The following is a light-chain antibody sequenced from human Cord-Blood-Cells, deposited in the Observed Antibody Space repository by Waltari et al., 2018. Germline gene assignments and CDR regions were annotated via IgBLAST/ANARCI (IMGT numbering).Light chain of an antibody. Sequence: EIVLTQSPATLSLSPGERAHLSCRASQSVSSYLAWYQQKPGQAPRLLIYDASNRATGIPARFSGSGSGTDFTLTISILYPEDFAVYYCQQRSNWPPLTFGGGTKVEIK. J-gene: IGKJ4*01. CDR1: QSVSSY. CDR2: DAS. V-gene: IGKV3-11*01. CDR3: QQRSNWPPLT.